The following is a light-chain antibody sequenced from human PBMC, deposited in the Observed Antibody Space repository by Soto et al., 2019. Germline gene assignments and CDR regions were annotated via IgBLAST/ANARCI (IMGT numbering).Light chain of an antibody. J-gene: IGLJ2*01. CDR2: SNN. V-gene: IGLV1-44*01. CDR3: AAWDDSLNGLV. CDR1: SSNIGSNT. Sequence: QSVLTQPPSASGTPGQRVTISCSGSSSNIGSNTVNWYQQLPGTAPKLLIYSNNQRHSGVPDRFSGSKSGTSASLAISGLQSEDEADYYCAAWDDSLNGLVFCGGTKLTVL.